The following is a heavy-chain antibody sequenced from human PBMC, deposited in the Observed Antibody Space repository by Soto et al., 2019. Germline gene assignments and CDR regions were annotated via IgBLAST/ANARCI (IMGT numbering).Heavy chain of an antibody. CDR1: GGPMNNYY. J-gene: IGHJ6*02. CDR2: VGYNGFT. D-gene: IGHD3-10*01. CDR3: ATQRFGELHGLVDV. Sequence: QVQLQESGPGLVKPSETLSLTCTISGGPMNNYYCSWFRQPRGQGLEWVGSVGYNGFTRYNPSLCCRVPISLHTPKNHFSLNRSSLTAAVTALYYCATQRFGELHGLVDVWGQGITVTVSS. V-gene: IGHV4-59*08.